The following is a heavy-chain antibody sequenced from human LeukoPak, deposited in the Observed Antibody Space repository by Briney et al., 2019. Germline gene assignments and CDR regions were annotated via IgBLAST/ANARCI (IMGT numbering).Heavy chain of an antibody. D-gene: IGHD3-10*01. CDR2: ISGSGGST. Sequence: GGSLRLSCAASGFTFSDYYMSWVRQAPGKGLEWVSAISGSGGSTYYADSVKGRFTISRDNSKNTLYLQMNSLRAEDTAVYYCAKVGYYYGSGSYYNPAEYFQHWGQGTLVTVSS. CDR1: GFTFSDYY. J-gene: IGHJ1*01. V-gene: IGHV3-23*01. CDR3: AKVGYYYGSGSYYNPAEYFQH.